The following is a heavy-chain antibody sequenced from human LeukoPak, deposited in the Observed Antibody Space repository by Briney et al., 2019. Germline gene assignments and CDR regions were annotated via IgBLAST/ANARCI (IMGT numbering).Heavy chain of an antibody. V-gene: IGHV3-30*02. D-gene: IGHD6-13*01. CDR2: IRYDGSNK. CDR3: AKELAAAGRYYYYYMDV. Sequence: GGSLRLSCAASGFTFSSYAMHWVRQAPGKGLEWVAFIRYDGSNKYYADSVKGRFTISRDNSKNTLYLQMNSLRAEDTAVYYCAKELAAAGRYYYYYMDVWGKGTTVTISS. J-gene: IGHJ6*03. CDR1: GFTFSSYA.